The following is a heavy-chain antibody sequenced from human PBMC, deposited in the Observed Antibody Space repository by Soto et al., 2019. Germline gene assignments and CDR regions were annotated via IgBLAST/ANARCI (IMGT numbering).Heavy chain of an antibody. V-gene: IGHV3-23*01. Sequence: EVQLLESGGGLVQPGGSLRLSCAASGFTFSSYAMSWVRQAPGKGLEWVSAISGSGGSTDYADSVKGRFTISRDNSKNTLYLQMNSLRAEDTAVYYCAKDVGYCSGGSCYGEGYFDYWGQGTLVTVSS. CDR1: GFTFSSYA. D-gene: IGHD2-15*01. J-gene: IGHJ4*02. CDR2: ISGSGGST. CDR3: AKDVGYCSGGSCYGEGYFDY.